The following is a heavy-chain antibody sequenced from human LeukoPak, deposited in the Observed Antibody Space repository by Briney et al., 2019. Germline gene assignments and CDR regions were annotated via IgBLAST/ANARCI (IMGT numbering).Heavy chain of an antibody. Sequence: PSETLSLTCAVYGGSFSGYYCSWIRQPPRKGLEWIGEINHSGSTNYNPSLTSRVTISVDTSKNKFSLTLSSVAAPDPALFYFSRGIRDIVVVPAANPFDHWGQENVVTVS. D-gene: IGHD2-2*01. CDR2: INHSGST. CDR1: GGSFSGYY. J-gene: IGHJ4*02. CDR3: SRGIRDIVVVPAANPFDH. V-gene: IGHV4-34*01.